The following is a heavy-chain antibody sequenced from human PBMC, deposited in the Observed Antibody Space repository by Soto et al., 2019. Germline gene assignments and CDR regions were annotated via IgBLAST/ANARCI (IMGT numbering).Heavy chain of an antibody. CDR1: GFTFSSYW. Sequence: EVQLVESGGGLVQPGGSLRLSCAASGFTFSSYWMHWVRQAPWKGLVWFSQINGDGSITSYADSERGRFTISRDNAKNTLYLQMNSLRADDTAVYYCARDTGVDFDYWGQGTLVTVSS. CDR2: INGDGSIT. V-gene: IGHV3-74*01. CDR3: ARDTGVDFDY. J-gene: IGHJ4*02. D-gene: IGHD2-8*01.